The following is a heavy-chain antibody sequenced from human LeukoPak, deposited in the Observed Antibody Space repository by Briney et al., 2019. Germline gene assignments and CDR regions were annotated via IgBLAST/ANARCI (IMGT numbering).Heavy chain of an antibody. D-gene: IGHD1-26*01. CDR2: INPNSGDT. V-gene: IGHV1-2*02. Sequence: ASVKVSCKASGYTFTDYYMHWVRQAPGQGLEWMGWINPNSGDTNYAQKFQGRVTMTRDTSISTAYMELSRLRSDDTAVYYCARVRWSGSYNYWGQGTLVTVSS. CDR1: GYTFTDYY. CDR3: ARVRWSGSYNY. J-gene: IGHJ4*02.